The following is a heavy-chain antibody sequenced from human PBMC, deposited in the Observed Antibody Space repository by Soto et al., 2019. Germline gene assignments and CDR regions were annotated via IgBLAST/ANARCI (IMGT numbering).Heavy chain of an antibody. J-gene: IGHJ5*02. V-gene: IGHV5-51*01. CDR1: GYSITSDW. D-gene: IGHD5-12*01. CDR3: VRHHIVATPRGWFDP. CDR2: IYPRDSDT. Sequence: GESLKISCKASGYSITSDWIGWVRQMPGKGLEWMGIIYPRDSDTRYSPSFEGQVTISADKTTNTAYLQWSSLKASDTAIYYCVRHHIVATPRGWFDPCGQGTLVTVSS.